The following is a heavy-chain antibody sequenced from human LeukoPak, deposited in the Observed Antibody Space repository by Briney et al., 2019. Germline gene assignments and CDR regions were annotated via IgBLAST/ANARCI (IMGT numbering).Heavy chain of an antibody. D-gene: IGHD5-12*01. CDR2: VYPRDSDT. Sequence: HGESLKISCKANGYTFINYWVGWVRQMPGNGLEWMGVVYPRDSDTRYSPSFQGRVTITADKSITTAYLQLSSLKASDSAMYYCARLPTYEPGNSGTPPYWFDPWGQGTLVTVSS. CDR1: GYTFINYW. CDR3: ARLPTYEPGNSGTPPYWFDP. V-gene: IGHV5-51*01. J-gene: IGHJ5*02.